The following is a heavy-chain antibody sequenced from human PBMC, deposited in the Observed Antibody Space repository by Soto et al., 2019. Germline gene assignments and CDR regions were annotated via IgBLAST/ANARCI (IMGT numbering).Heavy chain of an antibody. CDR3: ARAIGPTLFDY. Sequence: GGSLRLSCAASGFVFKTYDMHWVRQGPGKGLEWVSAIGTAGDTNYAGSVKGRFTISRENAKNSLYLQMNSLRAGDTAIYFCARAIGPTLFDYWGQGTLVTVSS. D-gene: IGHD3-22*01. V-gene: IGHV3-13*04. CDR2: IGTAGDT. J-gene: IGHJ4*02. CDR1: GFVFKTYD.